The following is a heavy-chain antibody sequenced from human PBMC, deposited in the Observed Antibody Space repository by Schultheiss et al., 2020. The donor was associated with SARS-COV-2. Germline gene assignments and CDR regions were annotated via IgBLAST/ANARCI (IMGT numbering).Heavy chain of an antibody. J-gene: IGHJ6*02. CDR2: ISWNSGSI. D-gene: IGHD4-23*01. CDR3: VRDFRPYGGANAMDV. CDR1: GFTFSSYS. Sequence: SLKIYCAASGFTFSSYSMNWVRQAPGKGLEWVSGISWNSGSIGYADSVKGRFTISRDNAKNSLYLQMNSLRAEDTAVYYCVRDFRPYGGANAMDVWGQGTTVTVSS. V-gene: IGHV3-9*01.